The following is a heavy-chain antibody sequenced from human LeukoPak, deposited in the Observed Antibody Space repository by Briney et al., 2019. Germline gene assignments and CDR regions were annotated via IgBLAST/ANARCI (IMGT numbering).Heavy chain of an antibody. CDR3: VWAAGYFDY. V-gene: IGHV4-34*01. D-gene: IGHD6-13*01. J-gene: IGHJ4*02. CDR2: INHSGST. Sequence: SETLSLTCAVYGGSFSGYYWSWIRQPPGKGLEWIGEINHSGSTNYNPSLKSRVTISVDTSRNQFSLKLSSVTAADTAVYYCVWAAGYFDYWGQGTLVTVSS. CDR1: GGSFSGYY.